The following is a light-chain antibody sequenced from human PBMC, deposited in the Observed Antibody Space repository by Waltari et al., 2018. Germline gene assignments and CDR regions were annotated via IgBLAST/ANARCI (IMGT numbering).Light chain of an antibody. CDR3: MQGTHWPPIT. V-gene: IGKV2-30*02. CDR2: KVS. J-gene: IGKJ5*01. CDR1: QSLVHSDGKTY. Sequence: DVVMTQSPLSLPVTLGQPASISCRSTQSLVHSDGKTYLNWLVQRPGQSPRRLIYKVSRRDAGVPDRFSGSGSGTDFTLKISAVEAEDVGIYYCMQGTHWPPITFGQGTRLEIK.